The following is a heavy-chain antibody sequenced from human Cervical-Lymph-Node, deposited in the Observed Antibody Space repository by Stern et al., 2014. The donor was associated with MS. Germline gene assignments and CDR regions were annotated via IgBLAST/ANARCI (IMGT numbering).Heavy chain of an antibody. V-gene: IGHV3-30*14. CDR1: GFTFKSYT. Sequence: VQLVESGGGVVQPGRSLRLSCAASGFTFKSYTMQWVRPAPGKGLEWVAVVIYNGTNKYYADSVKGRFTISRDNSKNTLFLQMNSLRPEDSAVYYCAKYAQSFDSWGQGTLVTVSS. CDR3: AKYAQSFDS. CDR2: VIYNGTNK. D-gene: IGHD2-2*01. J-gene: IGHJ4*02.